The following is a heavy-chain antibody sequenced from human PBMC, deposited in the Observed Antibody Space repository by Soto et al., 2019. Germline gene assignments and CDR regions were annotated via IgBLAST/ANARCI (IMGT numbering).Heavy chain of an antibody. CDR1: GFTFSDYY. J-gene: IGHJ5*02. V-gene: IGHV3-11*01. CDR2: ISDSGSSI. Sequence: QVQLVESGGGLVKPGGSLRLSCAASGFTFSDYYMNWIRQAPGKGLEWVSYISDSGSSIFYADSVKGRFTISRDSARKSLYLHMNSPRVEDTAVYYCARDTAFINSGFFDAWGQGTLVTVSS. D-gene: IGHD3-22*01. CDR3: ARDTAFINSGFFDA.